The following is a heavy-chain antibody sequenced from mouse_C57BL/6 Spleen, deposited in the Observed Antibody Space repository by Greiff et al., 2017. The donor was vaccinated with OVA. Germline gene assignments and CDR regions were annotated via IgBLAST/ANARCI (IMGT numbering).Heavy chain of an antibody. D-gene: IGHD1-1*01. Sequence: EVQLQQSGPELVKPGASVKISCKASGYTFTDYYMNWVKQSHGKSLEWIGDINPNNGGTSYNQKFKGKATLTVDKSSSTAYMELRSLTSEDSAVYYCARRHYYGSKDFDYWGQGTTLTVSS. V-gene: IGHV1-26*01. CDR1: GYTFTDYY. J-gene: IGHJ2*01. CDR3: ARRHYYGSKDFDY. CDR2: INPNNGGT.